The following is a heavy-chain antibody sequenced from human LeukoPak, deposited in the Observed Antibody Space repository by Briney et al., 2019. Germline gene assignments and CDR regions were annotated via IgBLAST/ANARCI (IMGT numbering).Heavy chain of an antibody. CDR2: IYYSGST. CDR1: GGSISSYY. D-gene: IGHD1-1*01. CDR3: ARLLGTTHWFDP. J-gene: IGHJ5*02. V-gene: IGHV4-59*08. Sequence: SETLSLTCTVSGGSISSYYWSWIRQPPGKGLEWIGYIYYSGSTNYNPSLKSRVTISVDTSKNQFSLKLSSVTAADTAVYYCARLLGTTHWFDPWGQGTLVTVSS.